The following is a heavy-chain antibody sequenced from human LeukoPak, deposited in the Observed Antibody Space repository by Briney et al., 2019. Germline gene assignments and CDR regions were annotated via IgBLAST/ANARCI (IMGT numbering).Heavy chain of an antibody. CDR3: ARVPGYS. V-gene: IGHV3-53*01. D-gene: IGHD6-13*01. J-gene: IGHJ4*02. CDR2: IYSGGAT. Sequence: GGSLRLSCAASGFDVGRNYMTWVRQAPGKGLEWVSFIYSGGATYYADFVRDRFTISRDSSKNTLYLQMNSLRVEDTAVYYCARVPGYSWGQGTLVTVSS. CDR1: GFDVGRNY.